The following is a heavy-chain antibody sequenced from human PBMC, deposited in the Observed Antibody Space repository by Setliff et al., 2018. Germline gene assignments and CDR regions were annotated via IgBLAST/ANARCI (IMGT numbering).Heavy chain of an antibody. CDR2: ISYSGST. Sequence: PSETLSLTCTVSGGSISSNTYYWSWIRQHPGKGLEWIGYISYSGSTYYNPSLKSRVSISIDTSKNQFSLNLSSVTAADTAVYYCARVATAILDAFDIWGQG. J-gene: IGHJ3*02. CDR3: ARVATAILDAFDI. CDR1: GGSISSNTYY. D-gene: IGHD5-18*01. V-gene: IGHV4-31*03.